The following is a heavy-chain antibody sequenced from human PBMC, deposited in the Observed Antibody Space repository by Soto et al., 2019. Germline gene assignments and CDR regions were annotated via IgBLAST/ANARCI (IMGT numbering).Heavy chain of an antibody. CDR1: GFTFSSYD. Sequence: QPGGSLRLSCAASGFTFSSYDMHWVRQATGKGLEWVSAIGTAGDTYYPGSVKGRFTISRENAKNSLYLQMNSLRAEDTAVYYCARADGGNLWAYYYYGMDVWGQGTTVTVSS. J-gene: IGHJ6*02. CDR2: IGTAGDT. V-gene: IGHV3-13*01. CDR3: ARADGGNLWAYYYYGMDV. D-gene: IGHD2-15*01.